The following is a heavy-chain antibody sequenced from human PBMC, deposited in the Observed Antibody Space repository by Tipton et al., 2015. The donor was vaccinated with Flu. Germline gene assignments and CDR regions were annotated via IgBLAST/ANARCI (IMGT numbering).Heavy chain of an antibody. V-gene: IGHV3-48*03. J-gene: IGHJ6*02. CDR3: ARDHPPSITVLGEITDYFGMAV. D-gene: IGHD3-3*01. CDR2: SIPSGVTI. Sequence: QLVQSGGGFVQPGGSLRLSCAASGFTFSSYEMQWVRQAPGKGLEWVSYSIPSGVTIYYADSVKGRFTMSRDNAKNSLYLQMNSLRAEDTAVYYCARDHPPSITVLGEITDYFGMAVWRQGTMVTVSS. CDR1: GFTFSSYE.